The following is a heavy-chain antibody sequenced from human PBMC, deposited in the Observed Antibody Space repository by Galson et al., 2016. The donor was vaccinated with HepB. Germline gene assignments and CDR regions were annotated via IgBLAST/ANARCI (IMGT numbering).Heavy chain of an antibody. D-gene: IGHD3-16*02. CDR2: IDPSDSYI. CDR1: GYSFVDYW. V-gene: IGHV5-10-1*01. CDR3: AKHGGDDVWGSYRLDS. Sequence: QSGAEVKKPGDSLKISCRAFGYSFVDYWISWVRQMPGKGLEWMGRIDPSDSYITYSPSFKGHVTISIDRSMRSASLQWSSLKASDTAMYYCAKHGGDDVWGSYRLDSWGQGTMVIVSS. J-gene: IGHJ4*02.